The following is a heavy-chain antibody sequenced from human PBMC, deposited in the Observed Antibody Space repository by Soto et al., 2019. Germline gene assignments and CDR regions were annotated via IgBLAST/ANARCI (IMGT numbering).Heavy chain of an antibody. Sequence: VASVKVSCKVSGYTLTELSMHWVRQAPGKGLEWMGGFDPEDGETIYAQKFQGRVTMTEDTSTDTAYMELSSLRSEDTAVYYCATAGIAVAGWFDPWGQGTLVTVSS. V-gene: IGHV1-24*01. J-gene: IGHJ5*02. D-gene: IGHD6-19*01. CDR1: GYTLTELS. CDR3: ATAGIAVAGWFDP. CDR2: FDPEDGET.